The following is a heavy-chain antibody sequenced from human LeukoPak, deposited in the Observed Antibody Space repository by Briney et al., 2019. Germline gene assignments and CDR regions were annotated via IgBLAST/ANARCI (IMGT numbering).Heavy chain of an antibody. D-gene: IGHD2-15*01. Sequence: GGTLRLSSAPSGFTFSRYSMNWVREALGKGLECVSHIGSRSSGKYYGGSVKGRFTVFRDTAKSSLYLQMNSLRDEDTAIYYCVRDRCSCGSCYWFDPWGQGTLVSVFS. J-gene: IGHJ5*02. V-gene: IGHV3-48*02. CDR2: IGSRSSGK. CDR1: GFTFSRYS. CDR3: VRDRCSCGSCYWFDP.